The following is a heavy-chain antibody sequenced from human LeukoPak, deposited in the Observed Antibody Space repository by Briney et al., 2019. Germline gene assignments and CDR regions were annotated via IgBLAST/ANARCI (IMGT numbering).Heavy chain of an antibody. CDR2: PYYRSQWYN. Sequence: SQTLSLTCAISGDSVPRNSAAWHWIREPPARSLEWLGRPYYRSQWYNDYAVSVKSRISINPGTSKNQSSLQLISVTPEDTAMYYCALMVQGVVRYWGQGTLVTVSS. J-gene: IGHJ4*02. D-gene: IGHD3-10*01. V-gene: IGHV6-1*01. CDR3: ALMVQGVVRY. CDR1: GDSVPRNSAA.